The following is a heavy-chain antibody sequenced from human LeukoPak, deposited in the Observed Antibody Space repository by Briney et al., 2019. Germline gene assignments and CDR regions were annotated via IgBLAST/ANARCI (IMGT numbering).Heavy chain of an antibody. D-gene: IGHD2-2*01. J-gene: IGHJ4*02. CDR1: GYTFTSYY. CDR2: INPNSGGT. CDR3: ARVIGYCSNTRCSPFDY. V-gene: IGHV1-2*02. Sequence: ASVKVSCKASGYTFTSYYMHWVRQAPGQGLEWMGWINPNSGGTNYAQKFQGRVIMTRDTSITTAYMELSSLRSDDTAVYYCARVIGYCSNTRCSPFDYWGQGTLVTVSS.